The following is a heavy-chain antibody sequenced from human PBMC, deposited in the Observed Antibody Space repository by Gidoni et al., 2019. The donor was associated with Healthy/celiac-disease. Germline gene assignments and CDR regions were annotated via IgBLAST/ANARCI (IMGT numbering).Heavy chain of an antibody. V-gene: IGHV3-9*01. CDR3: AKDFGNYDSSGGSY. D-gene: IGHD3-22*01. Sequence: EVQLVESGGGLVQPGRSLRLSCAASGFTFDDYAMHWVRQAPGKGLEWVSGISWNSGSIGYADSVKGRFTISRDNAKNSLYLQMNSLRAEDTALYYCAKDFGNYDSSGGSYWGQGTLVTVSS. CDR1: GFTFDDYA. CDR2: ISWNSGSI. J-gene: IGHJ4*02.